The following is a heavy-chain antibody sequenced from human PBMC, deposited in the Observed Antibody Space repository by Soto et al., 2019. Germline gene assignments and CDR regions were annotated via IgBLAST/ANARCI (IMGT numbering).Heavy chain of an antibody. V-gene: IGHV3-7*01. D-gene: IGHD5-12*01. CDR3: ARDRGYSGYYWYFDL. J-gene: IGHJ2*01. CDR1: GFTFSSYW. Sequence: GGSLRLSCAASGFTFSSYWMSWVRQAPGKGLEWVANIKQDGSEKYYVDSVKGRFTISRDNAKNSLYLQMNSLRAEDTAVYYCARDRGYSGYYWYFDLWGRGTLVTVSS. CDR2: IKQDGSEK.